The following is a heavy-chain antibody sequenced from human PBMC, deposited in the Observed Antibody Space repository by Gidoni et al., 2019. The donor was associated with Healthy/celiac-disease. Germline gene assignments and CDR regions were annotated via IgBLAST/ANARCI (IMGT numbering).Heavy chain of an antibody. CDR3: AKVMPPERWQWLVLDY. CDR2: ISGSGGST. J-gene: IGHJ4*02. CDR1: GFTFSSYA. V-gene: IGHV3-23*01. Sequence: EVQLLASGGGLVQPGGSLRLSCAASGFTFSSYAMSWVRQAPGKGLEWVSAISGSGGSTYYADSVKGRFTISRDNSKNTLYLQMNSLRAEDTAVYYCAKVMPPERWQWLVLDYWGQGTLVTVSS. D-gene: IGHD6-19*01.